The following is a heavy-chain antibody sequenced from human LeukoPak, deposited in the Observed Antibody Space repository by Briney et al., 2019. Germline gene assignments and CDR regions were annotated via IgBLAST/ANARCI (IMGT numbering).Heavy chain of an antibody. CDR3: AREDSAISDNAFDI. CDR2: IYTSGST. D-gene: IGHD1-26*01. CDR1: GGSISTYY. V-gene: IGHV4-4*07. Sequence: SETLSLTCTVSGGSISTYYWSWIRQAAGKGLEWIGRIYTSGSTNYNPSLKSRVTMSVDTSRNQFSLKLYSVTAADTAMYYCAREDSAISDNAFDIWGQGTLVTISS. J-gene: IGHJ3*02.